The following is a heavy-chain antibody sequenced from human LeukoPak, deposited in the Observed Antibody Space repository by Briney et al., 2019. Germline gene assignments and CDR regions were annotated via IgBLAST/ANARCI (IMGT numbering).Heavy chain of an antibody. CDR2: IYYSGGA. V-gene: IGHV4-39*07. CDR3: ARHVVVPAAMPSYYYGMDV. D-gene: IGHD2-2*01. CDR1: GDSLRKSTFY. J-gene: IGHJ6*02. Sequence: SETLSLTCTVSGDSLRKSTFYWVWIRQPPGKGLEWIGSIYYSGGADYNPSLQSRVTISVDTSKNEFSLKVRSVTAADTAVYYCARHVVVPAAMPSYYYGMDVWGQGTTVTVSS.